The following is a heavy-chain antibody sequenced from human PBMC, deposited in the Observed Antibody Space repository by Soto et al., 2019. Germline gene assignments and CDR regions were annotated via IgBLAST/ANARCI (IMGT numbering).Heavy chain of an antibody. J-gene: IGHJ5*02. Sequence: SETLSLTCTVSGGSISSSSYYWGWIRQPPGKGLEWIGSIYYSGSTYYNPSLKSRVTISVDTSKNQFSLKLSSVTAADTAVYYCASRRLIGSYYDWFDPWGQGTLVTVSS. D-gene: IGHD1-26*01. CDR1: GGSISSSSYY. V-gene: IGHV4-39*01. CDR3: ASRRLIGSYYDWFDP. CDR2: IYYSGST.